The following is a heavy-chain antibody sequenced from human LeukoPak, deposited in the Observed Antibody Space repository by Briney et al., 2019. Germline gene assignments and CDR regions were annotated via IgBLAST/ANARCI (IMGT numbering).Heavy chain of an antibody. CDR1: GFTFSSYW. Sequence: GGSLRLSCAASGFTFSSYWMSWVRQAPGKGLEWVANIKQDGSEKYYVDSVKGRFTISRDNAKNTLYLQMNSLRAEDTAVYYCARPTTTYSASGSYIVWGQGTLVTVSS. CDR2: IKQDGSEK. D-gene: IGHD3-10*01. J-gene: IGHJ4*02. CDR3: ARPTTTYSASGSYIV. V-gene: IGHV3-7*01.